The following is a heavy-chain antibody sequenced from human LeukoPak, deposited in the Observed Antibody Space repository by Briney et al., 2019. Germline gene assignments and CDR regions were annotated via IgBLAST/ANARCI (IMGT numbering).Heavy chain of an antibody. J-gene: IGHJ4*02. V-gene: IGHV5-51*01. CDR1: GYSFTSYW. D-gene: IGHD4-17*01. CDR3: ARRSNGDYLRY. CDR2: YYTGDSDT. Sequence: GESLKISWKGSGYSFTSYWIGCVRQMPGKGLEWTGFYYTGDSDTRYSPSFQGQVTISADNSISTAYLQWSSLKASDTAMYYCARRSNGDYLRYWGQGTLVTVSS.